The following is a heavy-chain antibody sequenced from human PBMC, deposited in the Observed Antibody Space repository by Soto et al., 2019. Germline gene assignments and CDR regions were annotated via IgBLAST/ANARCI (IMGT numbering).Heavy chain of an antibody. CDR1: GFMFSSYG. CDR2: IRPSGGST. V-gene: IGHV3-23*01. D-gene: IGHD3-9*01. J-gene: IGHJ4*02. CDR3: AKDPSTGPPDC. Sequence: EVQLLESGGDLVQPGRSLRLSCAAAGFMFSSYGLSWVRQAPGKGLQWVATIRPSGGSTHYAESVRGRFTISRDNSRDTLYLQMNSLRAEDTAVYYCAKDPSTGPPDCWGQGALVTVSS.